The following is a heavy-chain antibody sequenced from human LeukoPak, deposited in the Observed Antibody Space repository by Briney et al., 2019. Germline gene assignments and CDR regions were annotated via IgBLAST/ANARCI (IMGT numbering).Heavy chain of an antibody. CDR3: ARDEGSYYDYFDY. V-gene: IGHV1-18*01. D-gene: IGHD3-22*01. J-gene: IGHJ4*02. Sequence: ASVKVSCKASGHTFTRYGISWVRQVPGQGLEWMGWINAYNGDTNYAQKLQGRVTMTTDTSTSTAYMELRSLRSDDTAVYYCARDEGSYYDYFDYWGQGTQVTVSS. CDR1: GHTFTRYG. CDR2: INAYNGDT.